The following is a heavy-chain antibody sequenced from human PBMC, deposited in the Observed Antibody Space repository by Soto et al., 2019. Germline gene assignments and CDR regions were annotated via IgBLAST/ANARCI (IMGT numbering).Heavy chain of an antibody. Sequence: QVRLVQSGAEVKKPGSSVKVSCKASGGTFSSYAISWVRQAPGQGLEWMGGIIPIFGTANYAQKFQGRVTITADESTSTAYMELSSLRSEDTAVYYCARDPAYCGGDCYPPNYYYYGMDVWGQGTTVTVSS. J-gene: IGHJ6*02. CDR2: IIPIFGTA. V-gene: IGHV1-69*01. CDR1: GGTFSSYA. CDR3: ARDPAYCGGDCYPPNYYYYGMDV. D-gene: IGHD2-21*02.